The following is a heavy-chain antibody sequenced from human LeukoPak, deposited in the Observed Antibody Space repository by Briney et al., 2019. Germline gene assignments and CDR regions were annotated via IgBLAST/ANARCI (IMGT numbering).Heavy chain of an antibody. J-gene: IGHJ4*02. CDR3: ARHNTVTTVTIYLGPFDY. V-gene: IGHV4-39*01. CDR1: GGSISSSNYY. Sequence: SETLSLTCTVSGGSISSSNYYWGWIRQPPGKGPEWIGSIYYSGSTYYNSSLKSRVTISVDTSKNQFSLKLSSVTAADTAVYYCARHNTVTTVTIYLGPFDYWGQGTLVTVSS. D-gene: IGHD4-17*01. CDR2: IYYSGST.